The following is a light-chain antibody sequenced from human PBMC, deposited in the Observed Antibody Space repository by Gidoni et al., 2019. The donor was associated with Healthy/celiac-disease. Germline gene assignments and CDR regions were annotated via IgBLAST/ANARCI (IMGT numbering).Light chain of an antibody. J-gene: IGKJ3*01. V-gene: IGKV3-11*01. CDR3: QQRSNSFT. Sequence: EIVLTQPPATLSLSPGERATLSCRASQSVSSYLAWYQQKPGQAPRLLIYGASNRATGIQARFSGSGSGTDFTLTISSLGPENFAVYYCQQRSNSFTFGPGTKVDIK. CDR2: GAS. CDR1: QSVSSY.